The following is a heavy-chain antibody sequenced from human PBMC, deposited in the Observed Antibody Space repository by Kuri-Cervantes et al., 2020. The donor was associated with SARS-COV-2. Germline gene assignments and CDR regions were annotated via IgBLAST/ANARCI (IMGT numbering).Heavy chain of an antibody. D-gene: IGHD3-9*01. J-gene: IGHJ4*02. CDR3: ASPRDSAYYDILTGYYFDY. CDR1: GFTFSSYA. CDR2: ISGSGGST. V-gene: IGHV3-23*01. Sequence: GESLKISCAASGFTFSSYAMSWVRQAPGKGLEWVSAISGSGGSTYYADSVKGRFTISRDNSKNTLYLQMNSLRAEDTAVYYCASPRDSAYYDILTGYYFDYWGQGTLVTVSS.